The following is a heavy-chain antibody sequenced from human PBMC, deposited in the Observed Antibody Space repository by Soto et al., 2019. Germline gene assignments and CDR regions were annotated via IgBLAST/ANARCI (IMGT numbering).Heavy chain of an antibody. CDR3: ARETLCDAIDI. V-gene: IGHV3-48*03. CDR2: IRANDESI. CDR1: GFDLRSYE. J-gene: IGHJ3*02. Sequence: GGPLRLSCVASGFDLRSYEMNWVRQAPGKGLEWVSNIRANDESIYYADSVKGRVSVSRDNAKNSLFLEMNSLRVDDTAVYYCARETLCDAIDIWGQGTMVTVSS.